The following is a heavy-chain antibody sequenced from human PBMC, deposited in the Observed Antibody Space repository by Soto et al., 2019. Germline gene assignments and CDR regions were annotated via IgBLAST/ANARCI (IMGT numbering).Heavy chain of an antibody. CDR1: GYSFTTYW. Sequence: GESLKISCKGYGYSFTTYWIGWVRQMPGKGLEWVGIIYAGDSDTRYSPSFQGHVTISVDKSTTTAYLQWSSLKASDTAMYYCVRGVHLTAADAFDVWGQGTMVTVSS. CDR3: VRGVHLTAADAFDV. CDR2: IYAGDSDT. D-gene: IGHD1-1*01. J-gene: IGHJ3*01. V-gene: IGHV5-51*01.